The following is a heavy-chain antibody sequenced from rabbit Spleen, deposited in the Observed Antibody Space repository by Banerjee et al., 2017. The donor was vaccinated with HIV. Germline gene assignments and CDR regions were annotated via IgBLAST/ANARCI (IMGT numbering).Heavy chain of an antibody. V-gene: IGHV1S45*01. J-gene: IGHJ4*01. CDR1: GFTLSSYW. CDR2: IYAGSSGST. CDR3: ARDYGGDTGYGYGPYYFNL. D-gene: IGHD6-1*01. Sequence: QEQLEESGGGLVKPEGSLTLTCKASGFTLSSYWMCWVRQAPGKGLEWIACIYAGSSGSTYYATWAKGRFTISKTSSTTVTLQMTSLTAADTATYFCARDYGGDTGYGYGPYYFNLWGQGTLVTVS.